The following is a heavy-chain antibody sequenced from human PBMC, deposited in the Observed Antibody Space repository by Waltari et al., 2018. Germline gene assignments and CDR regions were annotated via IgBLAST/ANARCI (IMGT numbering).Heavy chain of an antibody. Sequence: QVQLPESGPGLVKPSETLSLTCTVSGGSISRYYWSWIRQPPGKGLEWIGYIYYSGSTNYNPSLKSRVTISVDTSKNQFSLKLSSVTAADTAVYYCARDRLEAALLWFGEGAFDIWGQGTMVTVSS. CDR3: ARDRLEAALLWFGEGAFDI. V-gene: IGHV4-59*01. D-gene: IGHD3-10*01. J-gene: IGHJ3*02. CDR2: IYYSGST. CDR1: GGSISRYY.